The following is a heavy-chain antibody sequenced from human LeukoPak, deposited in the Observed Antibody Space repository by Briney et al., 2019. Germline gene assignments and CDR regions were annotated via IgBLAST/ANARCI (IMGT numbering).Heavy chain of an antibody. V-gene: IGHV3-30*18. Sequence: PGRSLRLSCAASGFTFSSYGMHWVRQAPAKGLEWVAIISYDGSNKYYADSVKGRFTISRDNSKNTLYLQMNSLRAEDTAVYYCAKSTTVTQRGYFDYWGQGNPGHRLL. J-gene: IGHJ4*02. CDR3: AKSTTVTQRGYFDY. CDR1: GFTFSSYG. CDR2: ISYDGSNK. D-gene: IGHD4-17*01.